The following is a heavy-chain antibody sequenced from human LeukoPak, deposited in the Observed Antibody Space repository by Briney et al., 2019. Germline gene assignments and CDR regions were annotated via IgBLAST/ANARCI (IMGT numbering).Heavy chain of an antibody. V-gene: IGHV3-53*05. CDR1: GFFVSSNY. Sequence: PGGSLRLSCAASGFFVSSNYMSWVRQAPGKGLEWISIIYTNGDTYYAGSVKGRFTISRDNAKNSLYLQMNSLRTEDTALYSCVKDIGRLVFRSAFDMWGQGTMVTVSS. CDR2: IYTNGDT. J-gene: IGHJ3*02. D-gene: IGHD2-15*01. CDR3: VKDIGRLVFRSAFDM.